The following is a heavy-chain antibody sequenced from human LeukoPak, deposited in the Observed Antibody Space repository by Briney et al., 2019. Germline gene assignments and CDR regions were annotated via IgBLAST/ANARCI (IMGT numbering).Heavy chain of an antibody. CDR2: VSSSSSTI. CDR1: GFTFSSYS. CDR3: ARDLIPYYDFWSGCDI. J-gene: IGHJ3*02. Sequence: GGSLRLSCAASGFTFSSYSMNWVRQAPGKGLEWVSYVSSSSSTIYYADSVKGRFTISRDNAKNSLYLQMNSLRAEDTAVYYCARDLIPYYDFWSGCDIWGQGTMVTVSS. V-gene: IGHV3-48*01. D-gene: IGHD3-3*01.